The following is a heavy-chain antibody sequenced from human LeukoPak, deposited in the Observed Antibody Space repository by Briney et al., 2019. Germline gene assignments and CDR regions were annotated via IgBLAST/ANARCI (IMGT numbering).Heavy chain of an antibody. Sequence: GESLKISCKGSGYSFTSYWVGRVRQMPRKGLEWMGIIYPGDSDTRYSPSFQGQVTISADKSISTAYLQWSSLKASDTAMYYCARRAHDYGDRYFDYWGQGTLVTVSS. CDR1: GYSFTSYW. D-gene: IGHD4-17*01. J-gene: IGHJ4*02. CDR2: IYPGDSDT. CDR3: ARRAHDYGDRYFDY. V-gene: IGHV5-51*01.